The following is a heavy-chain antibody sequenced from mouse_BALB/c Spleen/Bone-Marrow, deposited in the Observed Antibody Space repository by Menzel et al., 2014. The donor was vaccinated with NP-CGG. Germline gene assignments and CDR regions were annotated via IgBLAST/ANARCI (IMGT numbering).Heavy chain of an antibody. CDR3: ARHAYYDQTEVSFVY. D-gene: IGHD2-4*01. V-gene: IGHV5-9-2*01. J-gene: IGHJ3*01. CDR2: ISGGGSYT. Sequence: KLVESGGGLVKSGGSLKLSCAASGFSFNSYGMSWIRQTPEKRLEWVATISGGGSYTFYPDSVKGRFTISRDNAKNXLYLQLSSLRSEDTALYYCARHAYYDQTEVSFVYWGQGTLVTVSA. CDR1: GFSFNSYG.